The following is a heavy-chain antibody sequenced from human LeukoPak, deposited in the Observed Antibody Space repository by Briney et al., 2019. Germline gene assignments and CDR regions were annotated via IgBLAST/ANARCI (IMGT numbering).Heavy chain of an antibody. CDR3: ARGGGLGIFNY. CDR2: IYTSGST. V-gene: IGHV4-61*02. J-gene: IGHJ4*02. D-gene: IGHD7-27*01. Sequence: PSQTLSLTRTVSGGSISSGSYYWSWIRQPAGKGLEWIGRIYTSGSTNYNPSLKSRVTISVDTSKNQFSLKLSSVTAADTAVYYCARGGGLGIFNYWGQGTLVTVSS. CDR1: GGSISSGSYY.